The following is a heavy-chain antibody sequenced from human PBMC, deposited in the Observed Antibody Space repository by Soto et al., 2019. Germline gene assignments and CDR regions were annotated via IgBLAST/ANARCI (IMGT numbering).Heavy chain of an antibody. V-gene: IGHV1-69*13. CDR1: GGTFSSYG. Sequence: SVKVSCKAFGGTFSSYGVSWVRQAPGQGLEWVGRIIPVFGTTHYAQKFQGRVTVTADESTSTAHMELSSLRSEDTAVYHCARGLYYYDSSGYSDAFDIWGQGTMVTVSS. CDR3: ARGLYYYDSSGYSDAFDI. CDR2: IIPVFGTT. D-gene: IGHD3-22*01. J-gene: IGHJ3*02.